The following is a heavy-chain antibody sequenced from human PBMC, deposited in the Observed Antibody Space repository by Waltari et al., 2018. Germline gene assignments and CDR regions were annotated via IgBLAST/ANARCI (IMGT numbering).Heavy chain of an antibody. CDR3: ATNDANDSRGYSLDY. CDR1: GGSISSSSYY. V-gene: IGHV4-39*01. Sequence: QLQLQESGPGLVKPSETLSLTCTVSGGSISSSSYYWGWIRQPPGKGLEWIGSIYYSGSTYYNPSLKSRVTISVDTSKNQFSRKLSSVTAADTAVYYCATNDANDSRGYSLDYWGQGTLVTVSS. CDR2: IYYSGST. D-gene: IGHD3-22*01. J-gene: IGHJ4*02.